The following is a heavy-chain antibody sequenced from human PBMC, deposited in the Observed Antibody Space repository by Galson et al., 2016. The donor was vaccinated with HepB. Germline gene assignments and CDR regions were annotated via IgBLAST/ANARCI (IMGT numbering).Heavy chain of an antibody. Sequence: PALVKPTQTLTLTCTLSGFSLTTSAVAVAWVRHPPGKALEWLALIYGDDDKRHRHPLESRLTITKDTSKNQVVLTMTNMDPVDTATYYCAHRPSAQYYHDISGYHNWGQGTLVTVSS. J-gene: IGHJ4*02. V-gene: IGHV2-5*02. D-gene: IGHD3-22*01. CDR2: IYGDDDK. CDR1: GFSLTTSAVA. CDR3: AHRPSAQYYHDISGYHN.